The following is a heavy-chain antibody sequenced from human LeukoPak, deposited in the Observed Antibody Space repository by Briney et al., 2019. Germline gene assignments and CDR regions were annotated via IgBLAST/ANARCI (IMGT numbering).Heavy chain of an antibody. D-gene: IGHD3-22*01. J-gene: IGHJ4*02. CDR3: ARVGDDSSGYYYFDY. Sequence: GGSLRLSCAASGFTFSSYGMHWVRQAPGKGLEWVSSISSSSSYIYYADSVKGRFTISRDNAKNSLYLQMNSLRAEDTAVYYCARVGDDSSGYYYFDYWGQGTLVTVSS. V-gene: IGHV3-21*01. CDR2: ISSSSSYI. CDR1: GFTFSSYG.